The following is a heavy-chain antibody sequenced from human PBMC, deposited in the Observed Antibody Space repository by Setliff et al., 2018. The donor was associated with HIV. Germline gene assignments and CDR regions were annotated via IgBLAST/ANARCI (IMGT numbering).Heavy chain of an antibody. CDR2: IYPDDSDT. CDR3: AKGGGLSFRYHDWFVKI. CDR1: GYKFTTYW. J-gene: IGHJ3*02. Sequence: LGESLKISCKGSGYKFTTYWIAWVRQMPGKGLEWMGIIYPDDSDTRYSPSFKGQVTISADKSITTAYLQWSSLRASDTAMYYCAKGGGLSFRYHDWFVKIWGQGTLVTVSS. V-gene: IGHV5-51*01. D-gene: IGHD3-9*01.